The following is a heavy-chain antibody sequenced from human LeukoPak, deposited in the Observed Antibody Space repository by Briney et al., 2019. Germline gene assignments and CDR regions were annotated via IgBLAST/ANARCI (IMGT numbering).Heavy chain of an antibody. CDR3: AREILYDSTGYYL. J-gene: IGHJ4*02. Sequence: SSETLSLTCAVSGGSISSNSYYWGWIRQPPGEGLEWIGSIYYSGSTYYNPSLKSRVTISIDTSKNQFSLRLRSVTAADTAVYYCAREILYDSTGYYLWGQGTVVTVSS. CDR1: GGSISSNSYY. CDR2: IYYSGST. V-gene: IGHV4-39*07. D-gene: IGHD3-22*01.